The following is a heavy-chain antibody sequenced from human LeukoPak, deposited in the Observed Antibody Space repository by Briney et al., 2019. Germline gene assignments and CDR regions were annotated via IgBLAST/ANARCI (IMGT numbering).Heavy chain of an antibody. CDR1: GFSVSSNY. V-gene: IGHV3-53*05. Sequence: GGSLRLSCEASGFSVSSNYMTWVRQAPGKGLEWVSVIYSGGSTYYADSVKGRFIISRDNSKNTLYLQMNSLRAEDTAVYYCARDSPGSYLQGFDYWGQGTLVTVSS. CDR3: ARDSPGSYLQGFDY. D-gene: IGHD1-26*01. J-gene: IGHJ4*02. CDR2: IYSGGST.